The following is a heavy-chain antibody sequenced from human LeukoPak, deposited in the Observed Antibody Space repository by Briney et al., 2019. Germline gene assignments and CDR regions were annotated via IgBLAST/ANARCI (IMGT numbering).Heavy chain of an antibody. D-gene: IGHD3-22*01. J-gene: IGHJ4*02. Sequence: TLSFTCAVYGGTFSGYYWIWIRHRPGQGRVGIGEINHSGSNNYNASLKSRVTISVDTSKNQFSLKLSSVTAADTGVYYCAISGYTFDYWGQGTLVTVSS. V-gene: IGHV4-34*08. CDR2: INHSGSN. CDR3: AISGYTFDY. CDR1: GGTFSGYY.